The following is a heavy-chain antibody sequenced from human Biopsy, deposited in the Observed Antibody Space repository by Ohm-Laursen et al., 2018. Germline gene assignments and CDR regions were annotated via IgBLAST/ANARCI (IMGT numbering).Heavy chain of an antibody. CDR2: INPNSGAT. V-gene: IGHV1-2*02. Sequence: ASVKVSCKASGYTFTDYYIHWVRQSPGQGLEWMGWINPNSGATNSAQKFRDRVTLTRDTSISAVYIDLRRLKSDDAAIYYCARDRMTDVFGGPTRTDVFDSWGQGTPVTVSS. CDR3: ARDRMTDVFGGPTRTDVFDS. D-gene: IGHD3-10*01. CDR1: GYTFTDYY. J-gene: IGHJ4*02.